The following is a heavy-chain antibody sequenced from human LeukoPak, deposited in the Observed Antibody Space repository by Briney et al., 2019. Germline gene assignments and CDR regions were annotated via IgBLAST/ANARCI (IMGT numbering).Heavy chain of an antibody. V-gene: IGHV3-15*01. J-gene: IGHJ4*02. D-gene: IGHD3-16*01. Sequence: GGSLRLSCAASGFTFSDTWMTWVRQAPGKGLEWVGHIKSKVDGGTTDYTALVKGRFIISRDDSKKILSLQMNSLKTEDTAVYFCTTAPRYVPDFWGQGTLGGVSS. CDR1: GFTFSDTW. CDR2: IKSKVDGGTT. CDR3: TTAPRYVPDF.